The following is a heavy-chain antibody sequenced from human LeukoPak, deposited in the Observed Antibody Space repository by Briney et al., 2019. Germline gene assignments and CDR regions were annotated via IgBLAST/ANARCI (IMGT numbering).Heavy chain of an antibody. CDR3: AKGPTAAMVSY. V-gene: IGHV3-23*01. CDR1: GFTFSSYA. Sequence: GGSLRLSCAASGFTFSSYAMSWVRQAPGKGLEWVSAISGSGGSTYYADSVKGRFTISRDNSKNTLYLQMNSLRAEATAVYYCAKGPTAAMVSYWGQGTLVTVSS. CDR2: ISGSGGST. D-gene: IGHD2-2*01. J-gene: IGHJ4*02.